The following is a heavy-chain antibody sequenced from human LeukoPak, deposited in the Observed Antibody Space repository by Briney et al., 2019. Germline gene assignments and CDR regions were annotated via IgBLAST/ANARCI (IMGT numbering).Heavy chain of an antibody. D-gene: IGHD6-19*01. Sequence: PSETLSLTCAVSGGSFTGSFSTYYWSWIRQPPGKGLEWIGEINHSDSTTYTPSLKSRVTISIDTSKNHSSLKLSSVTAADGAMYYCARNGWYSVDYWGQGTQVIVSS. CDR2: INHSDST. J-gene: IGHJ4*02. V-gene: IGHV4-34*01. CDR1: GGSFTGSFSTYY. CDR3: ARNGWYSVDY.